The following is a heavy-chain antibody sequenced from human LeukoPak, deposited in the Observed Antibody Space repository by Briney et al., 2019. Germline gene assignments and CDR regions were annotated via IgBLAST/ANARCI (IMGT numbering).Heavy chain of an antibody. CDR2: IYYGGST. D-gene: IGHD3-9*01. Sequence: SETLSLTCAVYGGSFSGYYWSWIRQPPGMALEWIGTIYYGGSTYYNPSLKSRVTISADTSKNQFSLKMSSVTAADTAVYYCARHQLIDWSPAVDYWGQGTLVTVSS. CDR1: GGSFSGYY. J-gene: IGHJ4*02. CDR3: ARHQLIDWSPAVDY. V-gene: IGHV4-34*01.